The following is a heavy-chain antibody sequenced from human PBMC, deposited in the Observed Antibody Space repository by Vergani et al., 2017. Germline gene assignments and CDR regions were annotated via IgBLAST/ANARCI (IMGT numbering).Heavy chain of an antibody. CDR3: ARECQGGGGCYYYYGMDV. Sequence: EVQLVESGGGLVKPGGSLRLSCAASGFTFSSYSMNWVRQAPGKGLEWVSSISSSSSYIYYADSVKGRFTISRDNAKNSLYLQMNSLRAEDTAVYYCARECQGGGGCYYYYGMDVWGQGTTVTVSS. CDR2: ISSSSSYI. D-gene: IGHD3-16*01. V-gene: IGHV3-21*01. J-gene: IGHJ6*02. CDR1: GFTFSSYS.